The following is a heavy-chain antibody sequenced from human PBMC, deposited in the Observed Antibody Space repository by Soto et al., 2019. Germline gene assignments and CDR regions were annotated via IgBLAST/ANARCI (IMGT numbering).Heavy chain of an antibody. CDR3: AKDGSGFYDTSGRRY. Sequence: EVQLLESGGGLVQPGGSLRLSCAASGFTFSTYAMSWVRQAPGKGLEWVSAISSGGTSTYYADSVKGRFTISRDNSKNTLFLQMISLRAEDTAIYYCAKDGSGFYDTSGRRYWGQGTLVTVSS. V-gene: IGHV3-23*01. CDR1: GFTFSTYA. J-gene: IGHJ4*02. CDR2: ISSGGTST. D-gene: IGHD3-22*01.